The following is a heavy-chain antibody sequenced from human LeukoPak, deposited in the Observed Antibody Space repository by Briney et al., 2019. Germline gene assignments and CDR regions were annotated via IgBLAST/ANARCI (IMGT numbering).Heavy chain of an antibody. D-gene: IGHD4-17*01. CDR2: ISYDGSNK. Sequence: GGSLRLSCAASGFTFSSYGMHWVRQAPGKGLKWVAVISYDGSNKYYADSVKGRFTISRDNSKNTLYLQMNSLRAEDTAVYYCAKPYGDRSYYFDYWGQGTLVTVSS. CDR1: GFTFSSYG. V-gene: IGHV3-30*18. J-gene: IGHJ4*02. CDR3: AKPYGDRSYYFDY.